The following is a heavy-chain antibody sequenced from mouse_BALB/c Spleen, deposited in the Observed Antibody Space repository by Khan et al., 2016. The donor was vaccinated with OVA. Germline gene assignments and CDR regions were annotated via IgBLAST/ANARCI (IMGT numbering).Heavy chain of an antibody. Sequence: VQLQQSGAELARPGASVKLSCKASGYTFTSYWMQWVKQRPGQGLEWIGAIYPGDGDTRYTQKFKGKATLTADKSSSTAYMQLRSLASEDSAVYYCARDWDWAMDYWGQGTSVTVSS. V-gene: IGHV1-87*01. CDR3: ARDWDWAMDY. CDR1: GYTFTSYW. CDR2: IYPGDGDT. D-gene: IGHD4-1*01. J-gene: IGHJ4*01.